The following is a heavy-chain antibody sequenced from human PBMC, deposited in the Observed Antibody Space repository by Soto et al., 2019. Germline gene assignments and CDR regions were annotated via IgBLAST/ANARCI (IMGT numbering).Heavy chain of an antibody. D-gene: IGHD5-18*01. CDR2: IYPGDSDT. CDR3: ARQDTAMVEESYFDY. Sequence: GESLKISCKGSGYSFTSYWIGWVRQMPGKGLEWMGIIYPGDSDTRYSPSFQGQVTISADKSISTAYLQWSSLKASDTAMYYCARQDTAMVEESYFDYWGQGTLVTVSS. J-gene: IGHJ4*02. V-gene: IGHV5-51*01. CDR1: GYSFTSYW.